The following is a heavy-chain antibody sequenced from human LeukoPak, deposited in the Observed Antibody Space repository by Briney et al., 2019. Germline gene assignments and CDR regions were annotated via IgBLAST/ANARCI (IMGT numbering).Heavy chain of an antibody. CDR2: IYYSGST. J-gene: IGHJ4*02. CDR3: ARALTGRGGSDY. D-gene: IGHD3-9*01. CDR1: GGSISSSSYY. V-gene: IGHV4-39*07. Sequence: PSETLSLTCTVSGGSISSSSYYWGWIRQPPGKGLGWIGSIYYSGSTYYNPSLKSRVTISVDTSKNQFSLKLSSVTAADTAVYYCARALTGRGGSDYWGQGTLVTVSS.